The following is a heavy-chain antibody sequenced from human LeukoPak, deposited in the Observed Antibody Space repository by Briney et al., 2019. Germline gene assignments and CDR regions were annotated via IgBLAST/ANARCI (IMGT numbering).Heavy chain of an antibody. D-gene: IGHD1-26*01. Sequence: ASVKVSCKASGYTFTSYGISWVRQAPGQGLEWMGWISAYNGNTNYAQKLQGRVTMTTDTSTSTAYMELSRLRSDDTAVYYCATIIIVGAKGGAFDIWGQGTMVTVSS. CDR2: ISAYNGNT. CDR3: ATIIIVGAKGGAFDI. V-gene: IGHV1-18*01. J-gene: IGHJ3*02. CDR1: GYTFTSYG.